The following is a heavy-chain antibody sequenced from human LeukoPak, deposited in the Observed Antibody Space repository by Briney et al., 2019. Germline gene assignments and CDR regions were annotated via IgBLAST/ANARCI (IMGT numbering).Heavy chain of an antibody. D-gene: IGHD1-14*01. J-gene: IGHJ4*02. CDR2: IKQDGSKK. V-gene: IGHV3-7*01. CDR1: GFPFSSYW. CDR3: AKLRPDTTLSYFDY. Sequence: GGSLRLSCVASGFPFSSYWMTWVRQAPGKGLEWVANIKQDGSKKSYVDSVKGRFTISRDNAKNSLYLQMNSLRAEDTAIYYCAKLRPDTTLSYFDYWGQGTLVTVSS.